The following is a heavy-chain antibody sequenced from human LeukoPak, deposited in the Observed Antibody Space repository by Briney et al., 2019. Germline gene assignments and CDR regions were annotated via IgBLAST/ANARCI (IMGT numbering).Heavy chain of an antibody. Sequence: SETLSLTCTVSGGSISSYYWSWIRQPAGKGLEWIGRIYTSGSTNYNPSLKSRVTMSVDTSKNQFSLKLSSATAADTAVYYCACGGYSYGRNWFDPWGQGTLVTVSS. CDR1: GGSISSYY. CDR3: ACGGYSYGRNWFDP. CDR2: IYTSGST. J-gene: IGHJ5*02. V-gene: IGHV4-4*07. D-gene: IGHD5-18*01.